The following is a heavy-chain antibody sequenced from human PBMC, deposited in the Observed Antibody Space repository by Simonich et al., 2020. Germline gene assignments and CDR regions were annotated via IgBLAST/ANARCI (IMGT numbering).Heavy chain of an antibody. D-gene: IGHD5-12*01. Sequence: EVQLVESGGGLVQPGWSLRLSCAASGFTFSSYSMNWVRQAPGKGLGWVSYISSRSSTIYYADSVKGRFTISRDNAKNSLYLQMNSLRAEDTAVYYCARDSSYYAFDIWGQGTMVTVSS. J-gene: IGHJ3*02. CDR1: GFTFSSYS. CDR3: ARDSSYYAFDI. CDR2: ISSRSSTI. V-gene: IGHV3-48*01.